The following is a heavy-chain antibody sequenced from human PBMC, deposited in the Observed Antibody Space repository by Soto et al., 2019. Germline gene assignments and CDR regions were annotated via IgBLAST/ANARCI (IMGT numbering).Heavy chain of an antibody. CDR2: TSSDGGTK. CDR1: GFTFSRYS. Sequence: GGSLSLSCVTSGFTFSRYSMHWFRQAPGKGLEWVAVTSSDGGTKFYADSVKGRFTVSRDNSKNTLYLQMNSLRPEDTAVYYCAREVVLTEWYFDNWGQGILVTVSS. J-gene: IGHJ4*02. D-gene: IGHD2-21*01. CDR3: AREVVLTEWYFDN. V-gene: IGHV3-30-3*01.